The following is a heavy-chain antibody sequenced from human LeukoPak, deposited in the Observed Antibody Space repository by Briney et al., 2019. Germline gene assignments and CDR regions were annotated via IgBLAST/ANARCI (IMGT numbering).Heavy chain of an antibody. V-gene: IGHV4-59*01. D-gene: IGHD1-26*01. CDR2: IYYSGNT. J-gene: IGHJ4*01. CDR1: GGSITSYY. CDR3: AREDSGTSIDY. Sequence: SETLSLTCTVSGGSITSYYYTWIRQPPGKGLEWIGYIYYSGNTNYNPSLKSRVTMSLDMSKNQFSLRLTSVNAADTAVYYCAREDSGTSIDYWGQGTLVTVSS.